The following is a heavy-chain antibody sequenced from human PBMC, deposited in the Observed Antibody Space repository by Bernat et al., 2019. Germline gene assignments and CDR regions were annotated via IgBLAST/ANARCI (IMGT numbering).Heavy chain of an antibody. J-gene: IGHJ4*02. CDR2: ISYDGSNK. D-gene: IGHD3-3*01. V-gene: IGHV3-30-3*01. Sequence: QVQLVESGGGVVQPGRSLRLSCAASGFTFSSYAMHWARQAPGKGLEWVAVISYDGSNKYYADSVKGRFTISRDNSKNTLYLQMNSLRAEDTAVYYCARGGYDFWSGYFRWGQGTLVTVSS. CDR3: ARGGYDFWSGYFR. CDR1: GFTFSSYA.